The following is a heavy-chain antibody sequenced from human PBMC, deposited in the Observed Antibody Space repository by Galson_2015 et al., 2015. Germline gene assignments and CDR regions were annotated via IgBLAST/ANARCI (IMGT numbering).Heavy chain of an antibody. CDR1: GFTFSSYW. D-gene: IGHD3-16*01. Sequence: SLRLSCAASGFTFSSYWMHWVRQAPRKGLVWVSRINSDGSSTSYADSVKGRFTISRDNAKNTLYLQMNSLRAEDTAVYYCASRLGQPRESLFDYWGQGTLVTVSS. J-gene: IGHJ4*02. CDR3: ASRLGQPRESLFDY. CDR2: INSDGSST. V-gene: IGHV3-74*01.